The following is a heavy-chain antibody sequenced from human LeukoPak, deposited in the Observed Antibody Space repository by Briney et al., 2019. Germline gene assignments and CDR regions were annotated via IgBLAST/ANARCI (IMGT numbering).Heavy chain of an antibody. Sequence: SETLSLTCTVSGGSISSSSYYWGWIRQPPGKGLEWIGSIYYSGSTYYNPSLKSRVTISVDTSKNQFSLKLSSVTAADTAVYYCASIRGSYSYLRTFDYWGQGTLVTVSS. J-gene: IGHJ4*02. V-gene: IGHV4-39*07. CDR3: ASIRGSYSYLRTFDY. CDR2: IYYSGST. D-gene: IGHD5-18*01. CDR1: GGSISSSSYY.